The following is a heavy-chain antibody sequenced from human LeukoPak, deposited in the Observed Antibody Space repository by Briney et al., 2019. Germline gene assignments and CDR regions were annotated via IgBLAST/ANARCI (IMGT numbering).Heavy chain of an antibody. Sequence: PSETLSLTCTVSGGSISSYYWSWIRQPPGKGLEWIGYIHYSGSTNYNPSLKSRVTISVDTSKNQFSLKLSSVTAADTAVYYCARQGGYSSDWFDPWGQGTLVTVSS. D-gene: IGHD3-22*01. J-gene: IGHJ5*02. CDR1: GGSISSYY. CDR2: IHYSGST. V-gene: IGHV4-59*01. CDR3: ARQGGYSSDWFDP.